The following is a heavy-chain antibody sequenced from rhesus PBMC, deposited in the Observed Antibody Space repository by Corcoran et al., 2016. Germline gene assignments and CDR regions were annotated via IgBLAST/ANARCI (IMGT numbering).Heavy chain of an antibody. D-gene: IGHD5-24*01. CDR1: GYSFPSYC. CDR3: AKGYSGYKTHFDY. CDR2: IDPSDSDT. J-gene: IGHJ4*01. Sequence: EVQLVQSGAEVNRPGESLTISCQTSGYSFPSYCISWVRQIPGKGLELMGAIDPSDSDTRYSPSFQGQVTISADKAISTAYLQWSSLKASDTATYYCAKGYSGYKTHFDYWGQGVLVTVAS. V-gene: IGHV5-20*02.